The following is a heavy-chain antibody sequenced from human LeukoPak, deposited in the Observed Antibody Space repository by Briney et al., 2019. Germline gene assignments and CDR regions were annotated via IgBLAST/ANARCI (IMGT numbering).Heavy chain of an antibody. CDR1: GGSFSGYY. V-gene: IGHV4-34*01. J-gene: IGHJ5*02. D-gene: IGHD3-22*01. CDR3: ARGGPRRSRIVVVITTKVWFDP. CDR2: INHSGST. Sequence: PSETLSLTCAVYGGSFSGYYWSWIRQPPGKGLEWIGEINHSGSTNYNPSLKSRVTISVDTSKNRFSLKLSSVTAADTAVYYCARGGPRRSRIVVVITTKVWFDPWGQGTLVTVSS.